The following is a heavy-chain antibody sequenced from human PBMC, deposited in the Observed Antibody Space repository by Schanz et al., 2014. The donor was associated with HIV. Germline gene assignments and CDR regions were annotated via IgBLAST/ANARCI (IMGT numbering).Heavy chain of an antibody. CDR1: GFTFSRYW. J-gene: IGHJ4*02. Sequence: VQLVESGGGLVKPGGSLRLSCAASGFTFSRYWMTWVRQAPGKGLEWVANIKQDGGEKYYVDSVKGRFTISRDNANNSLYLQMHSLRAEDTAVYYCARDERYCTGSNCYLYYFDYWGQGIQATVSS. CDR2: IKQDGGEK. D-gene: IGHD2-15*01. CDR3: ARDERYCTGSNCYLYYFDY. V-gene: IGHV3-7*01.